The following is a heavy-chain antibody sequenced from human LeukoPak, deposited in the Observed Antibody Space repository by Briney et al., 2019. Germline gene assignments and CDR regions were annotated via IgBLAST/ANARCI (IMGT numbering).Heavy chain of an antibody. CDR1: GFTFSSYA. D-gene: IGHD3-10*01. CDR2: ISGSGGST. V-gene: IGHV3-23*01. CDR3: ALGIGELSRPYYYYYGMDV. Sequence: GGSLRLSCAASGFTFSSYAMSWVRQAPGKGLEWVSAISGSGGSTYYADSVKGRFTISRDNSKNTLYLQMNSLRAEDTAVYYCALGIGELSRPYYYYYGMDVWGQGTTVTVSS. J-gene: IGHJ6*02.